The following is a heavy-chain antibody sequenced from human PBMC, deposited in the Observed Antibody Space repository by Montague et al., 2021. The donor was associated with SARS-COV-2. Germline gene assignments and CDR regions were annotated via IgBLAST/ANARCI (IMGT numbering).Heavy chain of an antibody. D-gene: IGHD6-19*01. CDR1: GCCISSSSYY. CDR3: ARQENSSGWFKPDAFDI. J-gene: IGHJ3*02. V-gene: IGHV4-39*01. CDR2: IYYSGST. Sequence: SETLSLTCAVSGCCISSSSYYWGWIRQPPGKGLEWIGSIYYSGSTYYNPSLKSRVTIPVDTSKNQFSLKLSSVTAADTAVYYCARQENSSGWFKPDAFDIWGQGTMVTVSS.